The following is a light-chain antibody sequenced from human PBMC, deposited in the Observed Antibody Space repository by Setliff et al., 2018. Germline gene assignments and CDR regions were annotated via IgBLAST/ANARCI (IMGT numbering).Light chain of an antibody. CDR3: AAWDNSLNAVV. V-gene: IGLV1-44*01. CDR1: SSNIGSNS. Sequence: QSVLTQPPSASATPGQRVTISCAGSSSNIGSNSVNWYQHLPGAAPRLLMYANTQRPSGVPDRFSGSQSGTSASLAISGLQFDDEADYYCAAWDNSLNAVVIGGGTKGTVL. CDR2: ANT. J-gene: IGLJ2*01.